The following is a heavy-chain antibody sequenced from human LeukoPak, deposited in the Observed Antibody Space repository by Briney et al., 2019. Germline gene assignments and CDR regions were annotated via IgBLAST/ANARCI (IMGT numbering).Heavy chain of an antibody. J-gene: IGHJ4*02. CDR1: GFTFSGYS. Sequence: GGSLRLSCAASGFTFSGYSMNWVRQAPGKGLEWVSFISTSSTIIYYADSVRGRFTISRDNAKNSLYLRMNSLRDEDTAVYYCARNPAGIGDYWGQGTLVTVSS. V-gene: IGHV3-48*02. CDR3: ARNPAGIGDY. D-gene: IGHD1-26*01. CDR2: ISTSSTII.